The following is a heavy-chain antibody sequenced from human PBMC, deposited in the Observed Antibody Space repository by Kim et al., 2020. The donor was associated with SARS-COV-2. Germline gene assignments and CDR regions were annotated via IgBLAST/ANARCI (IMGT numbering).Heavy chain of an antibody. D-gene: IGHD5-12*01. V-gene: IGHV4-59*01. Sequence: PPLKSQVTISVDTSKNQFSLKLSSVTAADTAVYYCARVGGYSGYDFWFDPWGQGTLVTVSS. CDR3: ARVGGYSGYDFWFDP. J-gene: IGHJ5*02.